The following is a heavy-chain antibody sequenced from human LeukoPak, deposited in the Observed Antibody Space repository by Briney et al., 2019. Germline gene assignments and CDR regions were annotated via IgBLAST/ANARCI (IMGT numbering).Heavy chain of an antibody. J-gene: IGHJ4*02. CDR3: ARHVVVRGANDY. CDR1: GGSISSYY. V-gene: IGHV4-59*08. CDR2: IYYSGST. D-gene: IGHD3-10*01. Sequence: SETLSLTCTVSGGSISSYYWSWIRQPPGKGLEWIGYIYYSGSTNYNPSLKSRVTISVDTSKNQLSLKLSSVTAADTAMYYCARHVVVRGANDYWGQGTLVTVSS.